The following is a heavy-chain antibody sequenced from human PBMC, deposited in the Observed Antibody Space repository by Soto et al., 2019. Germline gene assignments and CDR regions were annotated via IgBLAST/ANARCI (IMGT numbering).Heavy chain of an antibody. CDR3: ARDHGGATMALLY. CDR2: ISGYHGNT. D-gene: IGHD3-10*01. J-gene: IGHJ4*02. V-gene: IGHV1-18*01. Sequence: ASVKVSCKASGYTITSYGISWVRQAPGQGLEWMGWISGYHGNTIYAQNFQCRVTMTTDTSTSTAYMELTSLRSDDTGVYYCARDHGGATMALLYWGQGTLVTVSS. CDR1: GYTITSYG.